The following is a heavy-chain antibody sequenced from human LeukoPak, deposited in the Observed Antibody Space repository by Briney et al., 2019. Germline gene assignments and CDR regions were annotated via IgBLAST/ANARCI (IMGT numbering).Heavy chain of an antibody. CDR1: GGSLSSSF. CDR3: AKDHDFWSGYSLDY. CDR2: IYYTGNT. J-gene: IGHJ4*02. D-gene: IGHD3-3*01. Sequence: SETLSLTCTVSGGSLSSSFWSWIRQPPAKGLEWIGYIYYTGNTNYNPSLNSRVTISVDTSKNQFSLEMTSVTAADTAVYYCAKDHDFWSGYSLDYWGQGSLVTVSS. V-gene: IGHV4-59*01.